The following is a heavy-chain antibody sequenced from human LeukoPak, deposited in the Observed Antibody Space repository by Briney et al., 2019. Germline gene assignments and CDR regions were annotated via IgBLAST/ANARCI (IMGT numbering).Heavy chain of an antibody. D-gene: IGHD2-21*01. V-gene: IGHV1-8*01. CDR2: MNPNSGNT. CDR1: GYTFTSHD. Sequence: GSVTVSCKASGYTFTSHDINWVRQATGQGLEWMGWMNPNSGNTGYAQKFQGRVTITRNTSISTAYMELSSLRSEDTAVYYCARDGGDYGDFDLWGRGTLVTVSS. J-gene: IGHJ2*01. CDR3: ARDGGDYGDFDL.